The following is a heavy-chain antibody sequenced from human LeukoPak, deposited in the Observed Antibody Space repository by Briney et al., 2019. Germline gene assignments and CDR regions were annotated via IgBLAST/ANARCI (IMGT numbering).Heavy chain of an antibody. J-gene: IGHJ4*02. V-gene: IGHV1-46*01. CDR2: VNPSGCST. Sequence: GASVKVSCKASGYTFTSYYMHWVRQAPGQGLEWMGIVNPSGCSTSYAQKFQGRVTMTRDTSTSTVYMELSSLRSEDTAVYYCARDLNRVDDILTGSLDYWGQGTLVTVSS. D-gene: IGHD3-9*01. CDR3: ARDLNRVDDILTGSLDY. CDR1: GYTFTSYY.